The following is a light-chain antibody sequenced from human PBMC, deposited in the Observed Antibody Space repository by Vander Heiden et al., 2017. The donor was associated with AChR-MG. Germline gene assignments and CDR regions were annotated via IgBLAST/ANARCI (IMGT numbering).Light chain of an antibody. CDR2: GAS. CDR1: QTVSSN. CDR3: QQYNNWPLT. Sequence: EIVMTQSPASLSVSPGERATLSCRASQTVSSNLAWYQQKPGQAPKLVTYGASTRATDIPARFSGSGSGTEFTLTISSLQSEDFAVYYCQQYNNWPLTFGGGTDVEIK. J-gene: IGKJ4*01. V-gene: IGKV3-15*01.